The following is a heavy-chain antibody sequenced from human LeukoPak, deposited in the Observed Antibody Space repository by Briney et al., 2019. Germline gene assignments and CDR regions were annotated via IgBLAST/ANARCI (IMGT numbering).Heavy chain of an antibody. CDR1: GFTFSSYW. Sequence: GGSLRLSCAASGFTFSSYWMSWVRQAPGKGLEWVANIKQDGSEKYYVDSVKGRFTISRDNAKNSLFLQMNSLRAEDTAVYYCARSAPAGFSYYSYYMDVWGKGTTVTISS. J-gene: IGHJ6*03. V-gene: IGHV3-7*01. CDR3: ARSAPAGFSYYSYYMDV. D-gene: IGHD6-13*01. CDR2: IKQDGSEK.